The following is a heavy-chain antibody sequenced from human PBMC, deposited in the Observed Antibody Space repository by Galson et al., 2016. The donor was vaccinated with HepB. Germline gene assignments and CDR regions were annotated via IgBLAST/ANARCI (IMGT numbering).Heavy chain of an antibody. J-gene: IGHJ1*01. CDR1: GGTFNNYF. D-gene: IGHD4-11*01. Sequence: SETLSLTCLVRGGTFNNYFWTWIRQTPGKGLEWIGEINDSGVTKYNPSLRSRVTLSKDTSKNQFSLNLTSLTVADAAMYYCARAPYSSRLYKYFQYWGRGTLVTVSS. CDR3: ARAPYSSRLYKYFQY. V-gene: IGHV4-34*01. CDR2: INDSGVT.